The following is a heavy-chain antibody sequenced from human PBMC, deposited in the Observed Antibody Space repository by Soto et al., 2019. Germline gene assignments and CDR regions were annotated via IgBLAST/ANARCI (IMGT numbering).Heavy chain of an antibody. CDR1: GFTFSSYW. D-gene: IGHD3-22*01. J-gene: IGHJ4*02. V-gene: IGHV3-7*03. CDR3: ARYDVRYYYDSSGYHVDY. CDR2: IKQDGGEK. Sequence: PGGSLRLSCAASGFTFSSYWMSWVRQSPGNGLEWVANIKQDGGEKYYVDSVKGRFTISRDNAKNSLYLQMNSLRAEDTAVYYCARYDVRYYYDSSGYHVDYWGQGTLVTVSS.